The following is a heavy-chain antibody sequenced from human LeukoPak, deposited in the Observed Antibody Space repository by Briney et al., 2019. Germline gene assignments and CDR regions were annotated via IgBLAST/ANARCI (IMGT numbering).Heavy chain of an antibody. V-gene: IGHV1-2*02. J-gene: IGHJ6*03. Sequence: ASVKVSCKASGYTFTGYYMHWVRQAPGQGLEWMGWINPNSGGTNYAQKFQGRATMTRDTSISTAYMELSRLRSDDTAVYYCAKDLSKQHLVGRGGGGYYYYMDVWGKGTTVTISS. CDR2: INPNSGGT. D-gene: IGHD6-13*01. CDR1: GYTFTGYY. CDR3: AKDLSKQHLVGRGGGGYYYYMDV.